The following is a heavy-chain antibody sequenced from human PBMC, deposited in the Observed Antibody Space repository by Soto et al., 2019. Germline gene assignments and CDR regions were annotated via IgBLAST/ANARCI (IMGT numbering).Heavy chain of an antibody. V-gene: IGHV3-15*07. CDR3: TTRITMVRGVIIRYYYYGMDV. CDR2: IKSKTDGGTT. CDR1: GFTFSNAW. D-gene: IGHD3-10*01. Sequence: GGSLRLSCAASGFTFSNAWMNWVRQAPGKGLEWVGRIKSKTDGGTTDYAAPVKGRFTISRDDSKNTLYLQMNSLKTEDTAVYYCTTRITMVRGVIIRYYYYGMDVWGQGTTVTVSS. J-gene: IGHJ6*02.